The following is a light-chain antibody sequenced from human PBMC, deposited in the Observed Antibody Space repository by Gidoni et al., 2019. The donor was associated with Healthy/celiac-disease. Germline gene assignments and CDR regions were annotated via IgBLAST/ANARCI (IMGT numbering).Light chain of an antibody. Sequence: DLQMTQSPSSLSASVGDRVTITCRASQRISSYLTWYQQKPGKAPKLLIYAASSYQSGVPSRFSGSGYGTDFNITISRLQPEDFATDYCQQSYSTPVYTFGQGTKLEIK. V-gene: IGKV1-39*01. J-gene: IGKJ2*01. CDR3: QQSYSTPVYT. CDR1: QRISSY. CDR2: AAS.